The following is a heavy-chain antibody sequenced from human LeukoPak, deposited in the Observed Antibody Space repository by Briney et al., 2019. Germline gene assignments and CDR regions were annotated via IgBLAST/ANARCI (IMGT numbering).Heavy chain of an antibody. D-gene: IGHD4-17*01. CDR2: INSDGSST. V-gene: IGHV3-74*01. CDR3: ARPLAHDYGDYVSFDY. Sequence: GGSLRLSCAASGFTFSSYWMHWVRHAPGKGLVWVSRINSDGSSTSYADSVKGRFTISRDNAKNTLYLQMNSLRAEDTAVYYCARPLAHDYGDYVSFDYWGQGTLVTVSS. J-gene: IGHJ4*02. CDR1: GFTFSSYW.